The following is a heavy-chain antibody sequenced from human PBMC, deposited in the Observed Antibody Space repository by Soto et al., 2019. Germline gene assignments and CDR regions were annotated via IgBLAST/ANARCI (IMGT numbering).Heavy chain of an antibody. CDR3: ARGLPLAADY. Sequence: ASVKVSCKTSGGTFSNDIITWVRQAPGQRLEWMGWINAGNGNTKYSQKFQGRVTITRDTSASTAYMELSSLRSEDTAVYYCARGLPLAADYWGQGTLVTVST. CDR1: GGTFSNDI. J-gene: IGHJ4*02. CDR2: INAGNGNT. V-gene: IGHV1-3*01.